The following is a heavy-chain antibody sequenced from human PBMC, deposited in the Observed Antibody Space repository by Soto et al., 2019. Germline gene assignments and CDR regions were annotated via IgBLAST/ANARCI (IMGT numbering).Heavy chain of an antibody. J-gene: IGHJ4*02. Sequence: PSETLSLTCTVSGGSISSRSYYWGWTRQPPGKGLEWIGSIYYSGSTYYNPSLKSRVTISVDMSKNQFSLNLSSVTAADTAVYYCARHATSGDYVDYWGQGTLVTVSS. D-gene: IGHD4-17*01. V-gene: IGHV4-39*01. CDR3: ARHATSGDYVDY. CDR1: GGSISSRSYY. CDR2: IYYSGST.